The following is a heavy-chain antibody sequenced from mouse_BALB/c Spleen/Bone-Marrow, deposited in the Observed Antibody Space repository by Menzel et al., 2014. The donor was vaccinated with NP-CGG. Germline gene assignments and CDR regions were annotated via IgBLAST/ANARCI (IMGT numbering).Heavy chain of an antibody. CDR2: IYPYNGGT. CDR3: SSPYGNYGAWFAY. J-gene: IGHJ3*01. V-gene: IGHV1S29*02. D-gene: IGHD2-1*01. CDR1: GYTFTDHN. Sequence: VQLQQSGPELAKPGASVKISCKASGYTFTDHNMHWVKQSHGKSLEWIGYIYPYNGGTAYNQKFKSKATLTVDNSSSTAYMELRSLTSEDSAVYYCSSPYGNYGAWFAYWGQGTLVTVSA.